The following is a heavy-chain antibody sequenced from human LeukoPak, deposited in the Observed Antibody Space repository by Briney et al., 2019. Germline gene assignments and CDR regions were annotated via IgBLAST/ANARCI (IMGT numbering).Heavy chain of an antibody. CDR2: INTNTGNP. V-gene: IGHV7-4-1*02. Sequence: GGSVKVSCKASGYTFTGCYMHWVRQAPGQGLEWMGWINTNTGNPTYAQGFTGRFVFSLDTSVSTAYLQISSLKAEDTAVYYCARGVAAADYWGQGTLVTVSS. CDR3: ARGVAAADY. CDR1: GYTFTGCY. D-gene: IGHD6-13*01. J-gene: IGHJ4*02.